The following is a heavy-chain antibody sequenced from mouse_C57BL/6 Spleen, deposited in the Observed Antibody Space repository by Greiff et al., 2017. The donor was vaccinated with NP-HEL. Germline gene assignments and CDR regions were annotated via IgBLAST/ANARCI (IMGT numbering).Heavy chain of an antibody. CDR1: GYAFSSYW. D-gene: IGHD1-1*01. CDR2: IYPGDGDT. J-gene: IGHJ3*01. V-gene: IGHV1-80*01. Sequence: QVQLQQSRAELVKPGASVKISCKASGYAFSSYWMNWVKQRPGKGLEWIGQIYPGDGDTNYNGKFKGKATLTADKSSSTAYMQLSSLTSEDSAVYFCARGGGYYGSSPAWFAYWGQGTLVTVSA. CDR3: ARGGGYYGSSPAWFAY.